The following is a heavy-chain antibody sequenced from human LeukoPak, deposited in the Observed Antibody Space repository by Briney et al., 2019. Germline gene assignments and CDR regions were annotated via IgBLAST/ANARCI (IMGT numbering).Heavy chain of an antibody. CDR2: IYYSGST. CDR3: ARRSADENFDY. CDR1: GGSISSSSYY. D-gene: IGHD6-19*01. Sequence: SETLSLTCTVSGGSISSSSYYWGWIRQPPGKGLEWIGSIYYSGSTYYNPSLKSRVTISVDTSKNQFSLKLSPVTAADTAVYYCARRSADENFDYWGQGTLVTVSS. V-gene: IGHV4-39*01. J-gene: IGHJ4*02.